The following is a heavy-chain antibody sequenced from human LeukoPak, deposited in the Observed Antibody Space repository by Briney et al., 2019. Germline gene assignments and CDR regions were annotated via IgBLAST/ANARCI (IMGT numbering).Heavy chain of an antibody. D-gene: IGHD1-26*01. CDR1: GFTFSNYA. Sequence: PGGSLRLSCTASGFTFSNYAMSWVRQAPGKGLEWVSAISGSGGSTYYADSVKGRFTISRDNSKNTVYLQMNSLRAEDTAVYYCAKDGRELLPRQLDYWGRGTLVTVSS. V-gene: IGHV3-23*01. J-gene: IGHJ4*02. CDR3: AKDGRELLPRQLDY. CDR2: ISGSGGST.